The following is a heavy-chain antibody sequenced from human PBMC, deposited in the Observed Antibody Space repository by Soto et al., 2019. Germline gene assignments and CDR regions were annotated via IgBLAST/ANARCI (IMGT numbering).Heavy chain of an antibody. J-gene: IGHJ5*02. CDR3: LRRNVSETGIDWLDL. CDR1: GYTFTSYG. CDR2: INAANGDT. V-gene: IGHV1-3*01. Sequence: QVQLEQSGTEVKKPGASVKVSCKASGYTFTSYGIHWVRQAPGQRLEWLGWINAANGDTKYSPKFQGRVTITRDTSASTVYMELSSLSSEVTAVDYWLRRNVSETGIDWLDLWGQGTMVTVFS. D-gene: IGHD2-21*02.